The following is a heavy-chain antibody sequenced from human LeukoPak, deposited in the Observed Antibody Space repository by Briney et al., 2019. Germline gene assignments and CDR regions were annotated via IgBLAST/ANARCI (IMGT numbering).Heavy chain of an antibody. CDR2: ISGSGGST. CDR3: AKGPHIVGATHWFDP. CDR1: GFTFSSYA. J-gene: IGHJ5*02. D-gene: IGHD1-26*01. V-gene: IGHV3-23*01. Sequence: GGSLRLSCAASGFTFSSYAMSWVRQAPGKGLEWVSAISGSGGSTYYADSVKGRFTISRDNSKNTLYLQMNSLRAEDTAVYYCAKGPHIVGATHWFDPWGQGTLVTVSS.